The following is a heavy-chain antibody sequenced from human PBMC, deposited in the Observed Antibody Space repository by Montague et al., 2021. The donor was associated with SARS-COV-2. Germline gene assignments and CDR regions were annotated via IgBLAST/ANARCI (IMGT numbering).Heavy chain of an antibody. J-gene: IGHJ6*02. CDR1: GGSNSRYY. CDR3: ARHRKDYDILTGYSTSFYYDMDV. V-gene: IGHV4-59*08. D-gene: IGHD3-9*01. Sequence: SETLSLTCTVSGGSNSRYYWSWIRQPPGKGLEWIGYVSDSGSDYXPSLKSRVSISVDTSKKLLSLSLSSVTAADTAIYYCARHRKDYDILTGYSTSFYYDMDVGGQGTTVTVSS. CDR2: VSDSGS.